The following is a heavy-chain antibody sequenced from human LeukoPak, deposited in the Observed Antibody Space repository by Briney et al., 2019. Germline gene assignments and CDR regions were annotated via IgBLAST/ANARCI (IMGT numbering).Heavy chain of an antibody. Sequence: ASVKVPCKVSGYTLTELSMHWVRQAPGKGLEWMGGFDPEDGETIYAQKFQGRVTMTEDTSTGTAYMELSSLRSEDTAVYYCATVENIVGATYLFDYWGQGTLVTVSS. CDR1: GYTLTELS. CDR3: ATVENIVGATYLFDY. CDR2: FDPEDGET. J-gene: IGHJ4*02. D-gene: IGHD1-26*01. V-gene: IGHV1-24*01.